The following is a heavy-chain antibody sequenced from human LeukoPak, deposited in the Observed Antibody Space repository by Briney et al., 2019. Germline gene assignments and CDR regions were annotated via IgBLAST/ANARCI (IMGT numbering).Heavy chain of an antibody. Sequence: PSETLSLTCTVSGGSISSYFWSWIRQPPGKGLEWIGYIYYSGTTNYNPSLKSRVTISVDTSKNQFSLGLSSVTAADTAVYYCAREPRSPGGRGRPFDFWGQGTLVTVSS. CDR2: IYYSGTT. J-gene: IGHJ4*02. V-gene: IGHV4-59*01. CDR3: AREPRSPGGRGRPFDF. D-gene: IGHD2-15*01. CDR1: GGSISSYF.